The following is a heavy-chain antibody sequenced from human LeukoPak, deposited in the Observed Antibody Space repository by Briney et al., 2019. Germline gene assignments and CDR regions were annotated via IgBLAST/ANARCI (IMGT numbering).Heavy chain of an antibody. J-gene: IGHJ4*02. V-gene: IGHV3-23*01. D-gene: IGHD2-2*01. CDR3: AKSRGYFFDY. Sequence: GGSLRLSCEASGFPFSTNAMNWVRQAPGEGLEWVSVISGRGDKTYSADSVKGRFTISRNNSKNTLYLQMNSLRVEDTAVYYCAKSRGYFFDYWGQGSLVTVSS. CDR2: ISGRGDKT. CDR1: GFPFSTNA.